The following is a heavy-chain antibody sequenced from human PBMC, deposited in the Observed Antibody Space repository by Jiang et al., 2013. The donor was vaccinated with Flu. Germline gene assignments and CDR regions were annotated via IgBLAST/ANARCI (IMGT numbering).Heavy chain of an antibody. CDR1: GFTFSSSA. CDR2: ITGSGDDM. J-gene: IGHJ4*02. V-gene: IGHV3-23*01. Sequence: VQLLESGGGLVQPGQSLRLSCAASGFTFSSSAMSWVRQAPGKGLEWVSAITGSGDDMYYRDSAKGRFTISRDNSKSALFLQMNSLRVEDTAVYYCVKEWDYWGQGTLVTVSS. CDR3: VKEWDY.